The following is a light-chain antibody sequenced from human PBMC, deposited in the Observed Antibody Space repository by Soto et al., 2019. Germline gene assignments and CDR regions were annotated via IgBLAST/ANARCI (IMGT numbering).Light chain of an antibody. CDR1: SSDIGAYNF. Sequence: QSALTQPASVSGSPGQSMTISCTGTSSDIGAYNFVSWYQQHPGTAPKLMLYDVTIRPSGVSNRFSGSKSGNTASLTISGLQAEDEADYYCTSWTTSTTMIFGGGTKLTVL. CDR2: DVT. CDR3: TSWTTSTTMI. J-gene: IGLJ2*01. V-gene: IGLV2-14*03.